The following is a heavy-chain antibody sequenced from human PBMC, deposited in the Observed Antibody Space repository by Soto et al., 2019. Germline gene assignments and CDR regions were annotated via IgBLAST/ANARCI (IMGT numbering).Heavy chain of an antibody. CDR2: ISSSSSYI. Sequence: VQLVESGGGLVKPGGSLRLSCAASGFTFSSYSMNWVRQAPGKGLEWVSSISSSSSYIYYADSVKGRFTISRDNAKNSLYLQMNSLRAEDTAVYYCARDLWDNYYFDYWGQGTLVTVSS. CDR1: GFTFSSYS. CDR3: ARDLWDNYYFDY. J-gene: IGHJ4*02. V-gene: IGHV3-21*01. D-gene: IGHD1-26*01.